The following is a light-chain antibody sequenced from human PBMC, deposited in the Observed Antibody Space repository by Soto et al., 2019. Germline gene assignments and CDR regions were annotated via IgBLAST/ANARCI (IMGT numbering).Light chain of an antibody. CDR1: QSVSSY. Sequence: EIVLTQSPATLSLSPGERATLSCRASQSVSSYLAWYQQKPGQAPRLLIYDASNRATGIPARFSGSGSGTDFTLPISSLEPEDFADYYCQQRSNWPPLTFGGGTKVAIK. CDR2: DAS. V-gene: IGKV3-11*01. J-gene: IGKJ4*01. CDR3: QQRSNWPPLT.